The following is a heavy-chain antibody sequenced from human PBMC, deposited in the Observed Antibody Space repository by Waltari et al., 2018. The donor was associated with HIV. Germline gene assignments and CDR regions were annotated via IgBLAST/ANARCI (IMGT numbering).Heavy chain of an antibody. CDR1: GLDFSTYT. Sequence: EVQLLESGGGWGQRGGSVRLSWANAGLDFSTYTLIWVRQAPGKGLECVSVIDGSGITKYAASVRGRFAISRDNSKNTLYLQMESLRAEDTAVYYCAKSYGYNFRSTYFDNWGQGTLLTVSS. CDR2: IDGSGIT. D-gene: IGHD5-12*01. CDR3: AKSYGYNFRSTYFDN. V-gene: IGHV3-23*01. J-gene: IGHJ4*02.